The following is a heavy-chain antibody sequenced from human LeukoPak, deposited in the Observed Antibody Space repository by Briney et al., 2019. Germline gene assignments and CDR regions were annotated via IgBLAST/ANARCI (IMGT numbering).Heavy chain of an antibody. CDR2: IYPGDSDT. CDR1: GYSFTGYW. V-gene: IGHV5-51*01. Sequence: GESLKISCKGSGYSFTGYWIGWVRQMPGKGLEWMGIIYPGDSDTRYSPSFQGQVTISADKSISTAYLQWSSLKASDTAMYYCARSTSPRYYYDSSGSYYFDYWGQGTLVTVSS. J-gene: IGHJ4*02. D-gene: IGHD3-22*01. CDR3: ARSTSPRYYYDSSGSYYFDY.